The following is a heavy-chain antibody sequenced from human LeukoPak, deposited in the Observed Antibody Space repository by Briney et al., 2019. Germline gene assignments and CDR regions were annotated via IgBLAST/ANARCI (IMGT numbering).Heavy chain of an antibody. J-gene: IGHJ3*02. D-gene: IGHD3-3*01. Sequence: GGSLRLSCAASGFTFSSYAMSWVRQAPGKGLEWVSAISGSGGSTYYADSVKGRFTISRDNSKNTLYLQMNSLRAEDTAVYYCAKDLAPSGFRFLEWLLWDAFDIWGQGTMVTVSS. CDR3: AKDLAPSGFRFLEWLLWDAFDI. CDR1: GFTFSSYA. V-gene: IGHV3-23*01. CDR2: ISGSGGST.